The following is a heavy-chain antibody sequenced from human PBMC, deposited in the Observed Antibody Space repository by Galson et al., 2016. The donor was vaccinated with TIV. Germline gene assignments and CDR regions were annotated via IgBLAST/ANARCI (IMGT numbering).Heavy chain of an antibody. V-gene: IGHV3-9*01. CDR2: INWNSGYF. Sequence: SLRLSCAASGFSFDDYAMHWVRQVPGKGLEWVSGINWNSGYFGYADSVKGRFTILRDSAQNSLYLHMSSPRAEDTAFYYCAKDMNRGCTTSNCYSYDYYYYALDVWGQGTTVTVSS. CDR1: GFSFDDYA. J-gene: IGHJ6*02. CDR3: AKDMNRGCTTSNCYSYDYYYYALDV. D-gene: IGHD2-2*02.